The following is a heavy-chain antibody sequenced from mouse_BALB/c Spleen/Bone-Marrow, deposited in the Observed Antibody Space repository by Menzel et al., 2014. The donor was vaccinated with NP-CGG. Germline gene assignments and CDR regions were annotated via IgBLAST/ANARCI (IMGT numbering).Heavy chain of an antibody. Sequence: DLVKPGASVKLSCKASGYTFTSYWINWIKQRPGQGLEWIGRVAPGSGNTYYNEMFKGKATLTVDTSSSTAYIQLSSLSSEDSPVYFCARSPTITESYAMDYWGQGTSVTVSS. CDR1: GYTFTSYW. V-gene: IGHV1S41*01. CDR2: VAPGSGNT. CDR3: ARSPTITESYAMDY. D-gene: IGHD2-4*01. J-gene: IGHJ4*01.